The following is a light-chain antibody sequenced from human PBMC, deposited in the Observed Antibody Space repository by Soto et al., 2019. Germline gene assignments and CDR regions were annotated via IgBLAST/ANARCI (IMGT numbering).Light chain of an antibody. CDR1: QSVSSSY. V-gene: IGKV3-20*01. CDR2: GAS. CDR3: QQYGSSPLT. Sequence: EIVLTQSPGTLSLSPGERATLSCRASQSVSSSYLAWYQQKPGQAPRLLIYGASSRATGIPDRFSGSGSGTDFTLTITRLEPEDFAVYYCQQYGSSPLTVGQGTRREI. J-gene: IGKJ5*01.